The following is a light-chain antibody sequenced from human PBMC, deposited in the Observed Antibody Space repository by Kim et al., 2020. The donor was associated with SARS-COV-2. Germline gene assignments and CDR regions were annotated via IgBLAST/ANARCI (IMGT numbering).Light chain of an antibody. CDR2: GAS. CDR3: LQHRTYPIT. Sequence: ASVGDRVTITCRETQDIGNDLGLYQQNPGRAPKRLFYGASNLQSGVPSRFSGSGSETEFALTINSLQPEDFAIYFCLQHRTYPITFGQGKRLEI. CDR1: QDIGND. J-gene: IGKJ5*01. V-gene: IGKV1-17*01.